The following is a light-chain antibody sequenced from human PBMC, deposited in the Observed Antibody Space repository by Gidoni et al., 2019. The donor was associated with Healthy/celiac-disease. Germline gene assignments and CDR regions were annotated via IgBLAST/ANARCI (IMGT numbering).Light chain of an antibody. CDR3: QQRSNWPRA. CDR1: QSVSSY. J-gene: IGKJ4*01. Sequence: EIVLTQSPATLSLSPGERATLSCRASQSVSSYLAWYQQKPGQAPRLLIYDASNRATGIPARFSGSGYGTDSTLTISSLEPEDFAVYYCQQRSNWPRAFGGGTKVEIK. V-gene: IGKV3-11*01. CDR2: DAS.